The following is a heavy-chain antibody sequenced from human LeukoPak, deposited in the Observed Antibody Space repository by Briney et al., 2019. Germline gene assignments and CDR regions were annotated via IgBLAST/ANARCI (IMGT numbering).Heavy chain of an antibody. J-gene: IGHJ4*02. D-gene: IGHD3-10*01. CDR2: IKQDGSEI. CDR1: GLMFSKYY. V-gene: IGHV3-7*03. CDR3: AKDLLPMVRGVIIDY. Sequence: PGGSLRLSCTASGLMFSKYYMNWVRQTPGKGLEWVANIKQDGSEIYSVDSVKGRFTISRDNAKNSAYLQMNSLRAEDTALYYCAKDLLPMVRGVIIDYWGQGTLVTVSS.